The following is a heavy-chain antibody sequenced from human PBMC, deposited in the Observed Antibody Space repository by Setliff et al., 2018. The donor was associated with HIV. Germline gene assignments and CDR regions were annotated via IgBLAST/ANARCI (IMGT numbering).Heavy chain of an antibody. D-gene: IGHD3-22*01. CDR1: GFTFSSYS. CDR2: ISTSSSYI. Sequence: PGGSLRLSCAASGFTFSSYSMNWVRQAPGKGLEWVSSISTSSSYIYYADPGKGRFTISRDNAKNSLYLQMNLLRAGDTAVYYCARGPPYYYDSSGYYGLGAFDIWGQGTMVTVSS. J-gene: IGHJ3*02. V-gene: IGHV3-21*01. CDR3: ARGPPYYYDSSGYYGLGAFDI.